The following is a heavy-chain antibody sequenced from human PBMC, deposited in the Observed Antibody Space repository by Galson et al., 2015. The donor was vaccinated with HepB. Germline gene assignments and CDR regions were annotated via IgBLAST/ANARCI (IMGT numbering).Heavy chain of an antibody. J-gene: IGHJ5*02. CDR3: ARQPSPGCFDP. CDR2: VSYTGMT. Sequence: ETLSLTCVFSGDSIDSSRHSWAWIRQPPGRGLEWIGNVSYTGMTYYNPSLKSRLTIDVDTSKNHFSLILTSVTAADTAVYYCARQPSPGCFDPWGQGTLVTVSS. V-gene: IGHV4-39*01. CDR1: GDSIDSSRHS.